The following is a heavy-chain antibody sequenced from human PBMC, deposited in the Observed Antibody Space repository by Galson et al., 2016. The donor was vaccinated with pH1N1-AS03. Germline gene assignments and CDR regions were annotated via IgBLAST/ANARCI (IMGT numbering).Heavy chain of an antibody. CDR3: TSGCGGACPRGDS. D-gene: IGHD2-21*02. V-gene: IGHV3-49*03. J-gene: IGHJ4*02. Sequence: SLRLSCATSGFTFADHAMSWFRQAPGMGLEWVGFIRSKTYGGTAEYAASVKDRFTLSRDDSKRIAYLQMDSLKIEDTGIYYCTSGCGGACPRGDSWGQGTLVTVSS. CDR2: IRSKTYGGTA. CDR1: GFTFADHA.